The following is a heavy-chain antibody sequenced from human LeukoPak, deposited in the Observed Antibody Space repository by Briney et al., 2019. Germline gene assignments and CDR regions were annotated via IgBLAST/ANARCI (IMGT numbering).Heavy chain of an antibody. CDR2: IGGRGGST. CDR1: GFRFSDFT. J-gene: IGHJ5*02. Sequence: GGSLRLSCAASGFRFSDFTMTWARQAPGKGPEWVSAIGGRGGSTYYADSLGGRFTISRDNSKDVVYLQMNSLKVEDTATYYCGKEGGAWGQGTKVTVSS. V-gene: IGHV3-23*01. CDR3: GKEGGA. D-gene: IGHD3-16*01.